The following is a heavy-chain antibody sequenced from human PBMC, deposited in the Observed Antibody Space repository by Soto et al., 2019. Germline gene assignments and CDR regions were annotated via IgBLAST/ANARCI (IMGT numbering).Heavy chain of an antibody. V-gene: IGHV4-34*01. D-gene: IGHD2-2*01. CDR2: INHSGST. CDR1: GGSFSGYY. J-gene: IGHJ4*02. Sequence: SEPLSLTCAVYGGSFSGYYWSWIRQPPGKGLEWIGEINHSGSTNYNPSLKSRVTISVDTSKNQFSLKLSSVTAADTAVYYCARGGGIYQLPSSYWGQGTLVTVSS. CDR3: ARGGGIYQLPSSY.